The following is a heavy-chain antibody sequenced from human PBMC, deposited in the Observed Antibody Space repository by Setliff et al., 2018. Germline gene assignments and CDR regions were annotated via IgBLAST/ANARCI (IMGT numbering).Heavy chain of an antibody. CDR1: GGTFSSYA. Sequence: SVKVSCKASGGTFSSYAISWVRQAPGQGLEWMGGIIPIFGTANYAQKFQGRVTITTDESTSTAYMELSSLRSEDTAVYYCARRKTAMVTGGWFDPWGQGTLVTSPQ. CDR3: ARRKTAMVTGGWFDP. D-gene: IGHD5-18*01. V-gene: IGHV1-69*05. CDR2: IIPIFGTA. J-gene: IGHJ5*02.